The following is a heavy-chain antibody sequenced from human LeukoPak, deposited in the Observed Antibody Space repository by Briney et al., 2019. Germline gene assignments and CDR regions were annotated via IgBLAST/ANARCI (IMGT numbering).Heavy chain of an antibody. CDR1: GGTFSSYA. J-gene: IGHJ4*02. Sequence: ASVTVSCKASGGTFSSYAISWVRQAPGQGLEWMGGIIPIFGTANYAQKFQGRVTITADKSTSTAYMELSSLRSEDTAVYYCAREFDSSGYYFFDYWGQGTLVTVSS. CDR3: AREFDSSGYYFFDY. D-gene: IGHD3-22*01. CDR2: IIPIFGTA. V-gene: IGHV1-69*06.